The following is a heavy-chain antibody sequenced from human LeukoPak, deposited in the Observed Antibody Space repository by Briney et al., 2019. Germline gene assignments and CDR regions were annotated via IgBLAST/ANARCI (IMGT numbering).Heavy chain of an antibody. Sequence: SETLSLTCTVSGGSISSSSYYWGWIRQPPGKGLEWIGSIYYSGSTNYNPSLKSRVTISVDTSKNQFSLKLSSVTAADTAVYYCARSAVNAGYAFDIWGQGTMVTVSS. CDR1: GGSISSSSYY. V-gene: IGHV4-39*07. J-gene: IGHJ3*02. CDR2: IYYSGST. CDR3: ARSAVNAGYAFDI.